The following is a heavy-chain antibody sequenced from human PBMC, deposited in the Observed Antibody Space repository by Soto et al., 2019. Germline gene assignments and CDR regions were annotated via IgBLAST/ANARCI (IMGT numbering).Heavy chain of an antibody. V-gene: IGHV4-31*03. CDR2: IYHTGST. J-gene: IGHJ4*02. CDR1: GFTVSSDAYY. CDR3: ARYRFSGNKWSKFDS. D-gene: IGHD3-16*02. Sequence: PXETLSLTFTVSGFTVSSDAYYWSWIRQHPGKGLEWIGNIYHTGSTYYSPSLKSRVVISLDTSNNQFSLTPTSVTAADTAVYYCARYRFSGNKWSKFDSWGRGTLVTVSS.